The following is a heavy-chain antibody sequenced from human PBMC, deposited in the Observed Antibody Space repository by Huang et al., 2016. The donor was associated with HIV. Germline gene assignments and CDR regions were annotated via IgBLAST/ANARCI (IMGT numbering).Heavy chain of an antibody. CDR2: ISYDGSNK. J-gene: IGHJ4*02. CDR1: RFTFSSYG. CDR3: AKLGVDPFMIVVPDYFVY. Sequence: QVQLVESGGGVVQPGRSLRLSCAASRFTFSSYGMHWVRQAPGKGVEWVSVISYDGSNKYYADSVKGRFTISRDNSKNTLYLQMNSLRAEDTAMYYCAKLGVDPFMIVVPDYFVYWGQGTLVTVSS. D-gene: IGHD3-22*01. V-gene: IGHV3-30*18.